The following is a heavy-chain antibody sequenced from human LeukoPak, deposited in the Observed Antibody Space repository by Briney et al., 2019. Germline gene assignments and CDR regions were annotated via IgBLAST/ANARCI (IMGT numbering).Heavy chain of an antibody. CDR3: ARWDSSSWYFDY. Sequence: SETLSLTCTVSGGSISSGGYYWSWIRQHPGKGLEWIGYIYYSGSTYYNPSLKSRVTISVYTSKNQFSLKLSSVNAADTAVYYCARWDSSSWYFDYWGQGTLVTVSS. V-gene: IGHV4-31*03. CDR1: GGSISSGGYY. CDR2: IYYSGST. J-gene: IGHJ4*02. D-gene: IGHD6-13*01.